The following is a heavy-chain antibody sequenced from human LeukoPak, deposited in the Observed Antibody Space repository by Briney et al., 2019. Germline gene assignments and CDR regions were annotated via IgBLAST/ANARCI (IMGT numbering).Heavy chain of an antibody. J-gene: IGHJ4*02. CDR2: IYYSGST. Sequence: SETLSLTCTVSGGSIGSSSYYWGWIRQPPGKGLEWIGSIYYSGSTYYNPSLKSRVTISVDTSKNQFSLKLSSVTAADTAVYYCARERPPSDYWGQGTLVTVSS. V-gene: IGHV4-39*01. D-gene: IGHD1-1*01. CDR3: ARERPPSDY. CDR1: GGSIGSSSYY.